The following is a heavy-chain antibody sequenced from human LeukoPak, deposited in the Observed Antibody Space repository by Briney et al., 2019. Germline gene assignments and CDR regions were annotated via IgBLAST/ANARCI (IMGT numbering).Heavy chain of an antibody. J-gene: IGHJ3*02. Sequence: AGGSLRLSCAASGFTFSSYAMSWVRQAPGKGLQWVSAISGSGGSTYYADSVKGRFTISRDNSKNTLYLQMNSLRVEDTAVYYCAKDPGIAVAGTEDDAFDIWGQGTVVTFSS. V-gene: IGHV3-23*01. CDR1: GFTFSSYA. D-gene: IGHD6-19*01. CDR3: AKDPGIAVAGTEDDAFDI. CDR2: ISGSGGST.